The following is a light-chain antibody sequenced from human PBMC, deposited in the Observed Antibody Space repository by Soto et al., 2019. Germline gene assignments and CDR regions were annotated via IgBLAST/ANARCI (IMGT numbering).Light chain of an antibody. V-gene: IGKV1-27*01. CDR3: QRYNSAPKT. Sequence: DIQMTQSPSSLSASVGDRVIITCQASQDINNHLAWYQQKPGKVPNHLIWAASTLQSGVPPRFSGSGSGTYFTLTISSLQPEDVATYYCQRYNSAPKTFGQGTKVEIK. J-gene: IGKJ1*01. CDR2: AAS. CDR1: QDINNH.